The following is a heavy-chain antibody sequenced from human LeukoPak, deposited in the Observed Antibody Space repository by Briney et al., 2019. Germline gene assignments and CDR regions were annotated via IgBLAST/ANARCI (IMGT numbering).Heavy chain of an antibody. CDR2: ISGSGDST. J-gene: IGHJ4*02. CDR1: GFTFSTYA. V-gene: IGHV3-23*01. Sequence: QPGGSLRLSCAASGFTFSTYAMTWVRQAPGKGLEWVSSISGSGDSTFYADSVKGRFTISRDNSKNTLYLQMNSLRAEDTAVYYCAKIDYGDFHFDYWGQGTLVTVSS. CDR3: AKIDYGDFHFDY. D-gene: IGHD4-17*01.